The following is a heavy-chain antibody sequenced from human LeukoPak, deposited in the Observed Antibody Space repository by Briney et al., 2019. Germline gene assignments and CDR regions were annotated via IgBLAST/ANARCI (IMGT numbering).Heavy chain of an antibody. J-gene: IGHJ5*02. D-gene: IGHD2-15*01. Sequence: PSETLSLACNVSGGSISSSSYYWGWIRQPPGKGLEWIGSIYYSGSTYYNPSLKSRVTISVDTSKNQFSLKLSSVTAADTAVYYCAGIVVVVAATLDWFDPWGQGTLVTVSS. CDR1: GGSISSSSYY. CDR2: IYYSGST. V-gene: IGHV4-39*01. CDR3: AGIVVVVAATLDWFDP.